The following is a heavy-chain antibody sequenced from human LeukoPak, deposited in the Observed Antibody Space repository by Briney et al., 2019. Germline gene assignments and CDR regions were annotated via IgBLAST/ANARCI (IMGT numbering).Heavy chain of an antibody. J-gene: IGHJ4*02. D-gene: IGHD5-18*01. CDR1: GFTFGSYG. CDR2: ISYDGSNK. V-gene: IGHV3-30*03. CDR3: ARWLSDKIDSNGYLDY. Sequence: GGSLRLSCAASGFTFGSYGMHWVRQAPGKGLEWVAVISYDGSNKYYADSVKGRFTISRDNSKNTLYLQMNSLRAEDTAVYYCARWLSDKIDSNGYLDYWGQGTLVAVSS.